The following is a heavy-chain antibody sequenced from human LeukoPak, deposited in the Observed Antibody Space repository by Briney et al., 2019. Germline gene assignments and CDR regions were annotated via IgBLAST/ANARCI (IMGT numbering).Heavy chain of an antibody. Sequence: GGSLRLSCAASGFTFSSYALSWDRQAPGEGLQWLLAISGSGGSTYYADSVKGRFTISRDNSKNTLYLQMNSLRAEDTAVYYCAKQHDSSGYWCLDYWGQGTLVTVSS. CDR2: ISGSGGST. CDR3: AKQHDSSGYWCLDY. V-gene: IGHV3-23*01. D-gene: IGHD3-22*01. CDR1: GFTFSSYA. J-gene: IGHJ4*02.